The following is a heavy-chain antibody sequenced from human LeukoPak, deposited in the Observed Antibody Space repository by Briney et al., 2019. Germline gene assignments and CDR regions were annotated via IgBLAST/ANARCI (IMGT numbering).Heavy chain of an antibody. CDR1: GLTVSSTY. Sequence: GGSLRLSCAASGLTVSSTYMSWVRQPPGKGLEWVSIISGGGTTYYADSVKGRFTMSRDNSKNTLYLQMKSLRAEDTAVYYCARDPGGGYCGRTSCSGSWGQGTLVTVSS. D-gene: IGHD2-2*01. CDR2: ISGGGTT. J-gene: IGHJ5*02. V-gene: IGHV3-53*01. CDR3: ARDPGGGYCGRTSCSGS.